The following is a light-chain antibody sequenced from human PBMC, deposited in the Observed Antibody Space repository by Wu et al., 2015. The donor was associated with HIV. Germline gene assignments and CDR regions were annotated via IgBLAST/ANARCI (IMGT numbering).Light chain of an antibody. V-gene: IGKV3-11*01. CDR1: QSVSNY. Sequence: EIVLTQSPDTLSLSPGERATLSCRTSQSVSNYLAWYQQKPGQPPRLLIYDASDRATGISARFSGSGSGTDFTLTITRLEPEDFAVYYCQQYESSITFGQGTRLDIK. J-gene: IGKJ5*01. CDR2: DAS. CDR3: QQYESSIT.